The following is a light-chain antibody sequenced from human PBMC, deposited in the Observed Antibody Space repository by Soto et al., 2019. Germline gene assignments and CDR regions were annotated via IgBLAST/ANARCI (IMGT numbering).Light chain of an antibody. V-gene: IGLV2-23*03. J-gene: IGLJ1*01. CDR3: CSYAGSSTFAYV. CDR1: SRDVGSYSL. CDR2: EGS. Sequence: QSALAQPASVSGSPGQSITISCTGTSRDVGSYSLVSWYQQHPGKPPKLMIYEGSKRPSGVSNRFSGSKSGNTASLTISGLQAEDEADYYCCSYAGSSTFAYVFGTGTKVTVL.